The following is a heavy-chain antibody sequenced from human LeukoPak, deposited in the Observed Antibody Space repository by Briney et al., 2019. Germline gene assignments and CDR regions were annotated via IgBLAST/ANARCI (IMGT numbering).Heavy chain of an antibody. D-gene: IGHD6-19*01. CDR2: IKQDGSEK. CDR1: GFTFSSYW. V-gene: IGHV3-7*01. J-gene: IGHJ6*03. CDR3: ARETYIAVAGGGNYMDV. Sequence: GGSLRLSCAASGFTFSSYWMSWVRQAPGKGLEWVANIKQDGSEKYYVDSVKGRFTISRDNAKNSLYLQMNSLRAEDTAVYYCARETYIAVAGGGNYMDVWGKGTTVTVSS.